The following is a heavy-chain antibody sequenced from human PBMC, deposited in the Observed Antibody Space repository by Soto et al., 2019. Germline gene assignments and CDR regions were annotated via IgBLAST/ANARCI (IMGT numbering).Heavy chain of an antibody. CDR3: ARDRYSSSPHFDY. CDR2: IYSGGST. D-gene: IGHD6-6*01. V-gene: IGHV3-53*01. J-gene: IGHJ4*02. Sequence: VQLVESGGGLIQPGGSLRLSCAASGFTVSSNYMSWVRQAPGKGLEWVSVIYSGGSTYYADSVKGRFTISRDNSKNTLYLQMNSLRAEDTAVYYCARDRYSSSPHFDYWGQGTLVTVSS. CDR1: GFTVSSNY.